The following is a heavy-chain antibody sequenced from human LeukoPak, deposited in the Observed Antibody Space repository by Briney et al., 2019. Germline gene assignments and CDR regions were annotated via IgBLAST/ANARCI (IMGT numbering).Heavy chain of an antibody. CDR1: GGSISSYY. CDR3: ARVGYRSSSLYYYYYYMDV. CDR2: ISYSGST. J-gene: IGHJ6*03. D-gene: IGHD6-6*01. V-gene: IGHV4-59*01. Sequence: SETLSLTCTVSGGSISSYYWSWIRQPPGKGLEWIGYISYSGSTKYNPSLNSRVTMSVDTSKNQFSLKLSSVTAADTAVYYCARVGYRSSSLYYYYYYMDVWGKGTTVTVSS.